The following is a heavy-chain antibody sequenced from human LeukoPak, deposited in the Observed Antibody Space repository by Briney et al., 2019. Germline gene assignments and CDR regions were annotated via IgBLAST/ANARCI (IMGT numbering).Heavy chain of an antibody. J-gene: IGHJ4*02. CDR2: IYPGDSNT. Sequence: GESLKISCKGSGYSFTRNWIGWVRQMPGKSLEWMGIIYPGDSNTRYSPSFQGQVTISADKSITTAYLQWSSLKASDTAIYYCARLMETTMVTEFDYWGQGTLVTVSS. D-gene: IGHD5-18*01. CDR1: GYSFTRNW. CDR3: ARLMETTMVTEFDY. V-gene: IGHV5-51*01.